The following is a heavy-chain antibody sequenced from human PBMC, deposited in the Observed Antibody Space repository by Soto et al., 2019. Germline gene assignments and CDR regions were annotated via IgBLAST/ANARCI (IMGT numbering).Heavy chain of an antibody. V-gene: IGHV3-30*18. J-gene: IGHJ4*01. CDR1: GFTFSSYG. D-gene: IGHD3-10*01. CDR3: AKDRGSGDVDY. CDR2: ISYDGSNK. Sequence: QVQLVESGGGVVQPGRSLRLSCAASGFTFSSYGMHWVRQAPGKGLEWVAVISYDGSNKYYADSVKGRFTISRDNSKNTLYLQMNSLRAEDTAVYYCAKDRGSGDVDYWGHGTLVTVSS.